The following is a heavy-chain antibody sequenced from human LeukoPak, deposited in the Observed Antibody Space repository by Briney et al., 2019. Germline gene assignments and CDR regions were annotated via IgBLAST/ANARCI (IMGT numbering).Heavy chain of an antibody. J-gene: IGHJ4*02. D-gene: IGHD6-13*01. Sequence: GGSLRLSCAASGFTFTSYGMNWVRQAPGKGLEWVSSISSSSSYIYYADSVKGRFTISRDNARNSLSLQVNSLRADDTAVYYCARLGSIAAAGTPDYWGQGTLVTVSS. CDR2: ISSSSSYI. V-gene: IGHV3-21*01. CDR3: ARLGSIAAAGTPDY. CDR1: GFTFTSYG.